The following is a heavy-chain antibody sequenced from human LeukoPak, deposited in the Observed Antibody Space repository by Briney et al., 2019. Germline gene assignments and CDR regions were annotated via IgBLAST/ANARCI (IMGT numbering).Heavy chain of an antibody. CDR2: IYSGGST. CDR3: AREETTGVFDY. V-gene: IGHV3-53*01. J-gene: IGHJ4*02. Sequence: GGSLRLSCAASGFTVSSNYMSWVRQAPGKGLEWVSVIYSGGSTYYADSVKGRFTISRDNSKNMLYLQMNSLRAEDTAVYYCAREETTGVFDYWGQGTLVTVSS. CDR1: GFTVSSNY. D-gene: IGHD4-23*01.